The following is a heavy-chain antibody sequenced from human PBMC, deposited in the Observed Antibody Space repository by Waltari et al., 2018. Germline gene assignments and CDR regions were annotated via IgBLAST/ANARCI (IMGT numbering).Heavy chain of an antibody. Sequence: EVQLVESGGGLVQPGGSLKLSCAASGFTFSGSAMHWVRQASGKGLEWVGRIRSKANSYATAYAESVKGRFTISRDDSKNTAYLQMNSLKTEDTAVYYCTADHTYYDSSGYYYEFGYWGQGTLVTVSS. CDR2: IRSKANSYAT. CDR1: GFTFSGSA. J-gene: IGHJ4*02. D-gene: IGHD3-22*01. V-gene: IGHV3-73*02. CDR3: TADHTYYDSSGYYYEFGY.